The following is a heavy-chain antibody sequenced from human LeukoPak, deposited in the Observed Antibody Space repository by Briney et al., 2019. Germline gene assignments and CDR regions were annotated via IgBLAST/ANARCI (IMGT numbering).Heavy chain of an antibody. D-gene: IGHD6-25*01. CDR1: GFSLSGYS. Sequence: PGGSLRLSCAASGFSLSGYSMNWVRQTPGKGLEWISYISSSMSITYYADSVKGRFTISRDNAKNSLYLQMNSLRAEDTAVYYCARRTAATYHFDYWGQGTLVTVSS. J-gene: IGHJ4*02. V-gene: IGHV3-48*01. CDR3: ARRTAATYHFDY. CDR2: ISSSMSIT.